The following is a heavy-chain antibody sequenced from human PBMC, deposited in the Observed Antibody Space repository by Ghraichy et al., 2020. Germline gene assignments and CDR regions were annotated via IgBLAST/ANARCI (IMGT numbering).Heavy chain of an antibody. D-gene: IGHD5-18*01. CDR1: GGSISSSSYY. Sequence: SETLSLTCTVSGGSISSSSYYWGWIRQPPGKGLEWIGSFHYSGGTYYNPSLKSRVTISIDTSKNQFSLKLSSVTAADTAVYYCASSLHGYSYGYGFDYWGQGTLVTVSS. CDR3: ASSLHGYSYGYGFDY. CDR2: FHYSGGT. J-gene: IGHJ4*02. V-gene: IGHV4-39*07.